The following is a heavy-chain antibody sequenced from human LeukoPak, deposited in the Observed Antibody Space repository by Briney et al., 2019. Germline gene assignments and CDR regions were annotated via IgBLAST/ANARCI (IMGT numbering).Heavy chain of an antibody. V-gene: IGHV3-30*19. D-gene: IGHD6-13*01. J-gene: IGHJ4*02. CDR1: GSSLSRYG. Sequence: GGSLRLSCAASGSSLSRYGMHWVRQAPGKGLEWVALISHDGGDRFYADSVKGRFTISRDNSKNTVSLQLNTLRTDDTAIYYCAGAAAAFDYWGQGTLVTVSS. CDR3: AGAAAAFDY. CDR2: ISHDGGDR.